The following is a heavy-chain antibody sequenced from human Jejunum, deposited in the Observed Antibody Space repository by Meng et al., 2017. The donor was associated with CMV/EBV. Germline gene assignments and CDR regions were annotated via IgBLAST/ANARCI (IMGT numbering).Heavy chain of an antibody. Sequence: GGGGGEAGWGVKGAGGGWGGTFRSYTSSGVRQAPGQGLEWMGRIIPILGIANYAQKFQGRVTITADKSTSTAYMELSSLRSEDTAVYYCARDEGGWLTAPDYWGQGTLVTVSS. D-gene: IGHD5-24*01. CDR2: IIPILGIA. CDR1: GGTFRSYT. J-gene: IGHJ4*02. V-gene: IGHV1-69*04. CDR3: ARDEGGWLTAPDY.